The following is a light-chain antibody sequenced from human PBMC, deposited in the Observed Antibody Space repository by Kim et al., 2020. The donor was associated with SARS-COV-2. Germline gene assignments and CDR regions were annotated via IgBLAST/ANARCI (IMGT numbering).Light chain of an antibody. CDR3: QAWDSSTVV. Sequence: VSPGQTASITCSGDKLGDKYACWYQQKPGQSPVLVIYQDRKRTSGIPERFSGSNSGNTATLTISGTQAMDEADYYCQAWDSSTVVFGGGTQLTVL. V-gene: IGLV3-1*01. J-gene: IGLJ2*01. CDR2: QDR. CDR1: KLGDKY.